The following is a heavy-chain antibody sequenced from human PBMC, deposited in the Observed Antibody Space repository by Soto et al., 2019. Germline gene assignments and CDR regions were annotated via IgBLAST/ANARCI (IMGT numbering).Heavy chain of an antibody. V-gene: IGHV1-18*01. CDR1: GYTFTTYG. Sequence: QVQLVQSGAEVKKPGASVKVSCKTSGYTFTTYGISWVRQAPGQGLEWMGWISPYNGNTKYAQKLQGRVTMTADTSTSTAYMDLRSLTSDDTAVYYCTSPWFGEFVYYFDYWGQGTLV. CDR3: TSPWFGEFVYYFDY. CDR2: ISPYNGNT. J-gene: IGHJ4*02. D-gene: IGHD3-10*01.